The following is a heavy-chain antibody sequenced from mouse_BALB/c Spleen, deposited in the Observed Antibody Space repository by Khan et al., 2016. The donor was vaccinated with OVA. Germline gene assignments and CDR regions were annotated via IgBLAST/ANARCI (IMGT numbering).Heavy chain of an antibody. D-gene: IGHD1-1*02. V-gene: IGHV5-4*02. Sequence: EVELVESGGGLVKPGGSLKLSCAASGFTFSDYYMYWVRQTPEKRLEWVATISDGGTSTYYPDSVKGRFPISRDNAKNSLYLQMSSLKSEDTAIFYCVRAGYGAFAYWGQGTLVTVAA. CDR3: VRAGYGAFAY. CDR1: GFTFSDYY. CDR2: ISDGGTST. J-gene: IGHJ3*01.